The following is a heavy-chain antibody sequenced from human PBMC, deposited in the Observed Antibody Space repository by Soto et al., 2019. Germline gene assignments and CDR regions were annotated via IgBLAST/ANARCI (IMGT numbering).Heavy chain of an antibody. V-gene: IGHV3-23*01. CDR3: AKGKTSGWYYFDY. CDR2: ISASGRDT. CDR1: GFTSSNYA. Sequence: EVQLLESGGDLAQPGGSLRLSCVASGFTSSNYAMSWVRQAPGKGLEWGSGISASGRDTYYADSVKDRFTISRDSFKNTLYLQMNSLRAEDTGTYYCAKGKTSGWYYFDYWGQGALVTVSS. J-gene: IGHJ4*02. D-gene: IGHD6-19*01.